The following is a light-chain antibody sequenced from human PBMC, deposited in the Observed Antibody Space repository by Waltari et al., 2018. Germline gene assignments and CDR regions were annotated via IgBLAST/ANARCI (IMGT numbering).Light chain of an antibody. CDR3: SAWDTSLYVWV. CDR1: SNNVGNQG. V-gene: IGLV10-54*04. CDR2: RDN. J-gene: IGLJ3*02. Sequence: QAGLTQPPSVSKDLRQTVTLTCAGDSNNVGNQGAAWLQQHQGHPPKLLSYRDNNRPSGLSERFSASRSGNTASLTITGLQPEDEADYYCSAWDTSLYVWVFGGGTKVTVL.